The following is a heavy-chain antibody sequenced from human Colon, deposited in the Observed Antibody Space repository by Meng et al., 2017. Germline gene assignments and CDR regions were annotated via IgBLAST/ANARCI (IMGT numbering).Heavy chain of an antibody. Sequence: QVPGPGLLAPTGTLSRTCTVCGGYDRSGSYYWSWIRQPPGKGLEWIGYIYYTGSTNYHPSLTSRATISVDTSKNQFSLKLSSVTAADTAVYYCARGPLDYWGQGTLVTVSS. V-gene: IGHV4-61*01. J-gene: IGHJ4*02. CDR2: IYYTGST. CDR1: GGYDRSGSYY. CDR3: ARGPLDY.